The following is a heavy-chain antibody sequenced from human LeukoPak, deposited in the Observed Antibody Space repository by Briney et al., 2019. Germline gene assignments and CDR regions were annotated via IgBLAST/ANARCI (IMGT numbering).Heavy chain of an antibody. V-gene: IGHV3-13*01. Sequence: GGSLRLSCAASGFTFSRFEMHWVRQVTGKGLEWVSGIGPDGDTYYGASVKGRFTISRDNSKSTLSLQMNSLRAEDTAVYYCAREGYYYDSSGYQYYFDNWGQGTLVTVSS. J-gene: IGHJ4*02. CDR1: GFTFSRFE. D-gene: IGHD3-22*01. CDR3: AREGYYYDSSGYQYYFDN. CDR2: IGPDGDT.